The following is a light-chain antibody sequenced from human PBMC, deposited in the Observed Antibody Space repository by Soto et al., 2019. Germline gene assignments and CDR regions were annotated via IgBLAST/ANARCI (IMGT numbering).Light chain of an antibody. CDR1: NIGSKS. J-gene: IGLJ1*01. CDR3: QVWDSSSDHRV. V-gene: IGLV3-21*02. CDR2: DDS. Sequence: SSELTQPHSVSVAPGQTAWITCGGENIGSKSVHWYQQKPGQAPVMVVYDDSDRPSGIPERFSGSNSGNTATLTIIRVEAGDEADYYCQVWDSSSDHRVFGTGTKVTVL.